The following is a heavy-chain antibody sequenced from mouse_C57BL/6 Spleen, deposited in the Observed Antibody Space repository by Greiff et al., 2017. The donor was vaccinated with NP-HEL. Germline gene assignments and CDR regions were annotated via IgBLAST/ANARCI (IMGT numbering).Heavy chain of an antibody. CDR2: INPNNGGT. V-gene: IGHV1-26*01. D-gene: IGHD2-3*01. Sequence: VQLQQSGPELVKPGASVKISCKASGYTFTDYYMNWVKQSHGKSLEWIGDINPNNGGTSYNQKFKGKATLTVDKSSSTAYMERRSLTSEDSAVYYCARNDGYYGRSFAYWGQGTLVTVSA. CDR1: GYTFTDYY. CDR3: ARNDGYYGRSFAY. J-gene: IGHJ3*01.